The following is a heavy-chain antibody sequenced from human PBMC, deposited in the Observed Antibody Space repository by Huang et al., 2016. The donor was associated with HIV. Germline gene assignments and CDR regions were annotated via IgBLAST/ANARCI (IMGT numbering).Heavy chain of an antibody. CDR3: ARRLRYYYGSGRTSGYFDY. CDR2: MKQDGSEK. CDR1: GFSFGSYW. J-gene: IGHJ4*02. V-gene: IGHV3-7*01. D-gene: IGHD3-10*01. Sequence: EVQLVESGGGLVQPGGSLRLSCTAYGFSFGSYWMSCVRQAPGRVLEWVANMKQDGSEKSYVDSVKGRFSISRDNAKNSLYLQMNSLRAEDTAVYYCARRLRYYYGSGRTSGYFDYWGQGTLVTVSS.